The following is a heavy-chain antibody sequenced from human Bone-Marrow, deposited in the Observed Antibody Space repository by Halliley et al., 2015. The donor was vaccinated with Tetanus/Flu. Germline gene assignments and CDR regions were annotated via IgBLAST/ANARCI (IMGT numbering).Heavy chain of an antibody. D-gene: IGHD3-10*02. CDR3: ARDRAYFVFPLGVDV. CDR2: SFSGGRA. Sequence: GFSFSGGRASYPPSLKRRLTFSLDTSKNQVSLTLSSVGAADTAVYYCARDRAYFVFPLGVDVWGHGAPVTVSS. V-gene: IGHV4-59*01. J-gene: IGHJ6*02.